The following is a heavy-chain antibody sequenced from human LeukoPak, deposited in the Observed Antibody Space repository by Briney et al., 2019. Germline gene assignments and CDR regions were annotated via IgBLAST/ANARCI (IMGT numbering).Heavy chain of an antibody. D-gene: IGHD4-17*01. V-gene: IGHV1-2*02. CDR2: INPNSGGA. Sequence: GASVKVSCKASGYTFTGYYMHWVRQAPGQGLEWMGWINPNSGGANYAQKFQGRVTMTRDTSISTTYMELSSLRSDDTAVYYCATGDEYGDYVETDWGQGTLVTVSS. J-gene: IGHJ4*02. CDR3: ATGDEYGDYVETD. CDR1: GYTFTGYY.